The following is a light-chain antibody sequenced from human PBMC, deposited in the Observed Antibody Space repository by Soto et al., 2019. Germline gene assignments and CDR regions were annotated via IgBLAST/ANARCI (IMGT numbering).Light chain of an antibody. CDR2: EVS. CDR1: SSDVGGYKY. Sequence: QSVLTQPASVSGSPGQSITISCTGTSSDVGGYKYVSWYQHHPDTAPKLIIYEVSNRPSGVSNRFSGSKSGNTASLTISGLQTEDEANYYCSSYTSISTRVFGGGTKLTVL. J-gene: IGLJ3*02. CDR3: SSYTSISTRV. V-gene: IGLV2-14*01.